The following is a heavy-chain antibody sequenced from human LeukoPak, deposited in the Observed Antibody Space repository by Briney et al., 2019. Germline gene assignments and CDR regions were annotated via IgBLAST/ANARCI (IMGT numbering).Heavy chain of an antibody. CDR3: ARDETVYCSSTSCRPAGFDY. D-gene: IGHD2-2*01. J-gene: IGHJ4*02. V-gene: IGHV1-3*01. CDR1: GYTFTSYA. CDR2: INAGNGNT. Sequence: ASVKVSCKASGYTFTSYAMHWVRQAPGQRLEWMGWINAGNGNTKYSQKFQGRVTITRDTSASTAYMELSSLRSEDTAVYYCARDETVYCSSTSCRPAGFDYWGRGTLVTVSS.